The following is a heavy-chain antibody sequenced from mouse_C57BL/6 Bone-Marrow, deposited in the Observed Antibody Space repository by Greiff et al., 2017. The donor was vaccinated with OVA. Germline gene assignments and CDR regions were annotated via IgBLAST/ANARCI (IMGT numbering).Heavy chain of an antibody. CDR2: INSDGGST. J-gene: IGHJ3*01. V-gene: IGHV5-2*01. D-gene: IGHD2-1*01. CDR1: EYEFPSHD. CDR3: ARRGNMVTTGFAY. Sequence: EVQRVESGGGLVQPGESLKLSCESNEYEFPSHDMSWVRKTPEKRLELVAAINSDGGSTSYPDTMERRVIISRDNTKKTLYLQMSSLRSEDTALYYCARRGNMVTTGFAYWGQGTLVTVSA.